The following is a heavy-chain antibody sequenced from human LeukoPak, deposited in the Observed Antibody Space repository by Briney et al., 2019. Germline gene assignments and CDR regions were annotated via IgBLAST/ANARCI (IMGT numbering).Heavy chain of an antibody. D-gene: IGHD3-22*01. Sequence: PGGSPRLSCAASGFTFSSYGMHWVRQAPGKGLEWVAVISYDGSNKYYADSVKGRFTISRDNSKNTLYLQMNSLRAEDTAVYYCAKLYEGYYDSSGYPPNGAFDIWGQGTMVTVSS. J-gene: IGHJ3*02. CDR2: ISYDGSNK. CDR1: GFTFSSYG. CDR3: AKLYEGYYDSSGYPPNGAFDI. V-gene: IGHV3-30*18.